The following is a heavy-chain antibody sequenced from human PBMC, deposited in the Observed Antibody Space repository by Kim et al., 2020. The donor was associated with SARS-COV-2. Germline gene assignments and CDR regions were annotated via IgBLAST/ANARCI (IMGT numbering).Heavy chain of an antibody. D-gene: IGHD2-15*01. CDR1: GFTFSSYA. J-gene: IGHJ4*02. CDR2: ISYDGSNK. CDR3: AREGSSVVVAALYYFDY. Sequence: GGSLRLSCAASGFTFSSYAMHWVRQAPGKGLEWVAVISYDGSNKYYADSVKGRFTISRDNSKNTLYLQMNSLRAEDTAVYYCAREGSSVVVAALYYFDYWGQGTLVTVSS. V-gene: IGHV3-30-3*01.